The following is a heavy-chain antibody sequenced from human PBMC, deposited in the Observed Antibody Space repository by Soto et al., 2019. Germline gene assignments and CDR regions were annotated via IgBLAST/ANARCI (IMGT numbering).Heavy chain of an antibody. Sequence: GGSLRLSCAASGFTFSSYWMSWVRQAPGKGLEWVANIKQDGSEKYYVDSVKGRFTISRDNAKNSLYLQMNSLRAEDTAVYYCAREIGYCSSTSCYPFLDYWGQGTLVTVSS. CDR1: GFTFSSYW. J-gene: IGHJ4*02. V-gene: IGHV3-7*05. CDR3: AREIGYCSSTSCYPFLDY. CDR2: IKQDGSEK. D-gene: IGHD2-2*01.